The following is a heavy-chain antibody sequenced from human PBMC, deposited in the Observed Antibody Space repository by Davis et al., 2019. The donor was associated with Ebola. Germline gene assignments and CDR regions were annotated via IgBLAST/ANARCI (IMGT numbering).Heavy chain of an antibody. CDR3: ARAAAVAGYGGYYYYYGMDV. V-gene: IGHV4-59*01. J-gene: IGHJ6*02. D-gene: IGHD6-19*01. CDR1: GGSISSYY. CDR2: IYYSGST. Sequence: PSETLSLTCTVSGGSISSYYWSWIRQPPGKGLEWIGYIYYSGSTNYNPSLKSRVTISVDTSKNQFSLKLSSVTAADTAVYYCARAAAVAGYGGYYYYYGMDVWGQGTTVTVSS.